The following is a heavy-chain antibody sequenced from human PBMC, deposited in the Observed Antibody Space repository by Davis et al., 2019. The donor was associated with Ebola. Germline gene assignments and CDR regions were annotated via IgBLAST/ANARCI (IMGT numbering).Heavy chain of an antibody. V-gene: IGHV5-51*01. CDR2: IYPGDSDT. CDR3: ARPYSSGWYDFDY. J-gene: IGHJ4*02. CDR1: GYSFTNYW. Sequence: GESLKISCKGSGYSFTNYWIGWVRQMLGKGLEWMGIIYPGDSDTRYSPSFQGQVTISADKSISTAYLQWSSLKASDTAMYYCARPYSSGWYDFDYWGQGTLVTVSS. D-gene: IGHD6-19*01.